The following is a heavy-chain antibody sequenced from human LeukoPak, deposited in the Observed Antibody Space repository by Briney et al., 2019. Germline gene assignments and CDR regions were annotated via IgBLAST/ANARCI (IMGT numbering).Heavy chain of an antibody. V-gene: IGHV4-31*03. D-gene: IGHD6-13*01. CDR1: GGSISSGGYY. J-gene: IGHJ4*02. CDR2: IYYSGST. CDR3: ARGSEVAADY. Sequence: TLSLTCTVSGGSISSGGYYWSWIRQHPGKGLEWIGYIYYSGSTYYNPSLKSRVTISVDTSKNQFSLKLSSVTAADTAVYYCARGSEVAADYWGQGTLVTVSS.